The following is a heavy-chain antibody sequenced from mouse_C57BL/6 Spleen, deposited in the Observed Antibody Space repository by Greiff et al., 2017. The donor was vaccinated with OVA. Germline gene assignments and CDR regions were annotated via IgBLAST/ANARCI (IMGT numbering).Heavy chain of an antibody. V-gene: IGHV14-1*01. CDR2: IDPEDGDT. Sequence: VQLQQSGAELVRPGASVKLSCTASGFNIKDYYMHWVKQRPEQGLEWIGRIDPEDGDTEYAPNFQGKATMTADTSSNTAYLQLSSLTTEDTAVYYCLGSSGRDYWGQGTTLTVSS. D-gene: IGHD3-2*02. CDR3: LGSSGRDY. CDR1: GFNIKDYY. J-gene: IGHJ2*01.